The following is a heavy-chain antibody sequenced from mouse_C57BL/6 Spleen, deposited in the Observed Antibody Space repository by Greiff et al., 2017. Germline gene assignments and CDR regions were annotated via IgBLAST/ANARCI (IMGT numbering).Heavy chain of an antibody. V-gene: IGHV1-61*01. CDR2: IYPSDSET. J-gene: IGHJ3*01. CDR3: ASRVWFAY. Sequence: VQLQQPGAELVRPGSSVKLSCKASGYTFTSYWMDWVKQRPGQGLEWIGNIYPSDSETHYTQKFKDKATLTVDKSSSTAYMQLSSLTSEDSSVYYCASRVWFAYWGQGTLVTVAA. D-gene: IGHD3-1*01. CDR1: GYTFTSYW.